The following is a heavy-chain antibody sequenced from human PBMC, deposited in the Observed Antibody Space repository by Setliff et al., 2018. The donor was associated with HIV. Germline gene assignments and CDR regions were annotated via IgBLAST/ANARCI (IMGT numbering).Heavy chain of an antibody. Sequence: ETLSLTCAVSGYSISSGYSWGWVRQPPGKGLEWIGNAYHSGRAFYNPSLESRVTMSIDSSKNLFSLRLDSVTAADTAVYYCAKDPHDYGDLPRCFDYWGQGALVTVSS. V-gene: IGHV4-38-2*02. CDR3: AKDPHDYGDLPRCFDY. CDR1: GYSISSGYS. CDR2: AYHSGRA. D-gene: IGHD4-17*01. J-gene: IGHJ4*02.